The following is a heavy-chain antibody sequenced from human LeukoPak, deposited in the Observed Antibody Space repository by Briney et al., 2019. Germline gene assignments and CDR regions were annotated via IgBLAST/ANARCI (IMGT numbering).Heavy chain of an antibody. V-gene: IGHV4-39*07. J-gene: IGHJ4*02. CDR1: GVSISSSSYY. CDR3: ARDGDGYIDY. Sequence: SETLSLTCTVSGVSISSSSYYWVWIRQPPGKGLEWIGSIYSDGSTYYNSSLKSRVTISVDTSKNQFSLKLSSVTAADTAVYYCARDGDGYIDYWGQGTLVTVSS. CDR2: IYSDGST. D-gene: IGHD5-24*01.